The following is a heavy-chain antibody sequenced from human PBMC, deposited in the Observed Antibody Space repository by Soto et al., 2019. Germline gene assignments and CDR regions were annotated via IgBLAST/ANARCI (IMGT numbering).Heavy chain of an antibody. CDR3: AREVWGPVD. V-gene: IGHV3-7*01. CDR1: GFTFTSYT. CDR2: IKEDEIQK. D-gene: IGHD7-27*01. Sequence: EVQLVESGGGLVQPGGSLRLSCEASGFTFTSYTMIWVRQSPGEGLEWLANIKEDEIQKNYVDSVKGRFTISRDNAKKSLYLQMNSLRVDDTAVYYCAREVWGPVDWGQGTLVTVSS. J-gene: IGHJ4*02.